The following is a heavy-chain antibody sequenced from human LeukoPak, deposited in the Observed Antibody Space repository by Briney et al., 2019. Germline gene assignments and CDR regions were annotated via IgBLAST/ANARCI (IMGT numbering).Heavy chain of an antibody. Sequence: ASVKVSCKVSGYTLTELSMHWVRQAPGKGLEWMGGFDPEDGETIYAQKFQGRVTMTEDTSTDTAYMELSRLRSDDTAVYYCAENYYGSGSLDAFDIWGQGTMVTVSS. CDR1: GYTLTELS. J-gene: IGHJ3*02. CDR2: FDPEDGET. D-gene: IGHD3-10*01. V-gene: IGHV1-24*01. CDR3: AENYYGSGSLDAFDI.